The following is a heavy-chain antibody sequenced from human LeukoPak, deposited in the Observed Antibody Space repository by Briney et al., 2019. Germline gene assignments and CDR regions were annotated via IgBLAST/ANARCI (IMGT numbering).Heavy chain of an antibody. V-gene: IGHV4-34*01. D-gene: IGHD3-22*01. CDR3: ARGRIAKIVVVHSFSYGMDV. CDR1: GGSFTDYF. CDR2: INDYTGDT. J-gene: IGHJ6*02. Sequence: SETLSLTCTVFGGSFTDYFWTWIRHSPRKGLEWIGEINDYTGDTNYNPSLNSRVSISLEKSKNQFSLELRSVTAADTAVYYCARGRIAKIVVVHSFSYGMDVWGQGTTVTVSS.